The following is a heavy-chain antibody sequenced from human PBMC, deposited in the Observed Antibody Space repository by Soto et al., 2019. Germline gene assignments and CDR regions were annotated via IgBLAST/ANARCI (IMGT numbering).Heavy chain of an antibody. CDR2: ISGSGGST. D-gene: IGHD3-22*01. V-gene: IGHV3-23*01. J-gene: IGHJ6*02. CDR1: GFTFSSYA. CDR3: SKASTYYYDSSGYSREGYYYYGIAV. Sequence: PGGSLRLSCAASGFTFSSYAMSCVRHGSGKGLEWVSAISGSGGSTYYVEYVKGRFTISRDNSKNTLYQQMNSLRAEDTAVYYCSKASTYYYDSSGYSREGYYYYGIAVWGQGTTVTVSS.